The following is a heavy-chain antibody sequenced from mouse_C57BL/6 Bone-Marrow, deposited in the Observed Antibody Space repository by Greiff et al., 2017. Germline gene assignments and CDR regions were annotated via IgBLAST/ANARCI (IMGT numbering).Heavy chain of an antibody. CDR3: VTAQATAWFAY. D-gene: IGHD3-2*02. CDR1: GYTFTSYW. Sequence: QVQLQQPGAELVKPGASVKLSCKASGYTFTSYWMQWVKQRPGQGLEWIGEIDPSDSYTNYNQKFKGKATLTVDTSSSTAYMQLSSLTSEGSAVYYCVTAQATAWFAYWGQGTLVTVSA. V-gene: IGHV1-50*01. CDR2: IDPSDSYT. J-gene: IGHJ3*01.